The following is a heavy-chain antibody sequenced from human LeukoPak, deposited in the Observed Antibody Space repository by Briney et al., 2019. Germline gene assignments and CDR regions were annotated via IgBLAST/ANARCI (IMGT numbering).Heavy chain of an antibody. D-gene: IGHD5-12*01. CDR1: GYTFTSYG. V-gene: IGHV1-18*04. Sequence: ASVKVSCKASGYTFTSYGISWVRQAPGQGLEWMGWISAYNGNTNYAQKLQGRVTMTTDTSTSTAYMELRSLRSDDTAVYYCARDGLGWLRPYYFDYWGQGTLVTASS. J-gene: IGHJ4*02. CDR2: ISAYNGNT. CDR3: ARDGLGWLRPYYFDY.